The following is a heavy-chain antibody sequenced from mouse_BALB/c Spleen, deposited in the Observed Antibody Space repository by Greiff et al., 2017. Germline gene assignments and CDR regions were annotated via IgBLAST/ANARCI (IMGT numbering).Heavy chain of an antibody. V-gene: IGHV2-9*02. J-gene: IGHJ4*01. Sequence: VKLVESGPGLVAPSQSLSITCTVSGFSLTSYGVHWVRQPPGKGLEWLGVIWAGGSTNYNSALMSRLSISKDNSKSQVFLKMNSLQTDDTAMYYCARALDGYYGDYAMDYWGQGTSVTVSS. D-gene: IGHD2-3*01. CDR1: GFSLTSYG. CDR2: IWAGGST. CDR3: ARALDGYYGDYAMDY.